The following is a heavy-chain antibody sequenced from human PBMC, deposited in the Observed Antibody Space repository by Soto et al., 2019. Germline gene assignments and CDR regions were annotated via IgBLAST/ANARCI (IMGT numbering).Heavy chain of an antibody. CDR2: IRSKANSYAT. CDR1: GFTFSGSA. CDR3: TRHTNTMGRGYPRYYMGV. D-gene: IGHD3-10*01. J-gene: IGHJ6*03. Sequence: GGSLRLSCAASGFTFSGSAMHWVRQASGKGLEWVGRIRSKANSYATAYAASVKGRFTISRDDSKNTAYLQMNSLKTEDTEVFYCTRHTNTMGRGYPRYYMGVWGKVTRVTV. V-gene: IGHV3-73*01.